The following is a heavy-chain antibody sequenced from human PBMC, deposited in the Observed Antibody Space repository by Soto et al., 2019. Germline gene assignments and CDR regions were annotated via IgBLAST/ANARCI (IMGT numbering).Heavy chain of an antibody. V-gene: IGHV1-46*01. D-gene: IGHD3-16*01. CDR1: GFSFSDYF. CDR3: ARDLEITQTKVEAFDI. CDR2: INPSGDST. J-gene: IGHJ3*02. Sequence: ASVKVSCKASGFSFSDYFMHWVRQAPGQGLEWMGIINPSGDSTSYAQKFQGRVTMTRDTSTSTVYMELSSLRSEDTAVYYCARDLEITQTKVEAFDIWGQGTMVTVSS.